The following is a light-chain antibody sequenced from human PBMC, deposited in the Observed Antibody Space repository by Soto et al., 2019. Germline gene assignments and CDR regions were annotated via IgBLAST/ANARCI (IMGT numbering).Light chain of an antibody. CDR3: QLSYSTLLT. J-gene: IGKJ5*01. Sequence: DIQLTQSPSSLSASVGDRVTITCQASQDISTYLNWYQQKPVKAPKLLIYDASNLETGVPSRFSGSGSGTDFTLTISRLEPEDFATYYCQLSYSTLLTFGQGTRLEIK. CDR1: QDISTY. CDR2: DAS. V-gene: IGKV1-39*01.